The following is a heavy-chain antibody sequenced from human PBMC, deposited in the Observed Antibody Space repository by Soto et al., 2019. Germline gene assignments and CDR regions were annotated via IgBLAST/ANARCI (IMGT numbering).Heavy chain of an antibody. CDR3: GKLEGRGQIDF. CDR2: ISGSGETI. Sequence: EVQLVESGGDLVQPGGSLRVSCVTSGFIFRSNTMVWVRQAPWKGLEWVSAISGSGETIYYADSVKGRFTVSRDNAKSTLSVQMNSLRAEDTAVYYCGKLEGRGQIDFWGQGTLVTVAS. D-gene: IGHD3-10*01. J-gene: IGHJ4*02. CDR1: GFIFRSNT. V-gene: IGHV3-23*04.